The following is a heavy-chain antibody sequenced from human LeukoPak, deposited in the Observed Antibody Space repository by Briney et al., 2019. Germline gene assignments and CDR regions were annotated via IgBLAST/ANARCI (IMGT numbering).Heavy chain of an antibody. Sequence: SVKVSCKASGGTFNHFGINWVRQAPGQGLEWMGRIIPILDLTKYAPKIQDRVTITADKSTSTAYMELNSLRSEDTAVYFCARDSGRPPTSFDYWGQGTLVTVSS. CDR3: ARDSGRPPTSFDY. V-gene: IGHV1-69*04. CDR1: GGTFNHFG. D-gene: IGHD1-1*01. CDR2: IIPILDLT. J-gene: IGHJ4*02.